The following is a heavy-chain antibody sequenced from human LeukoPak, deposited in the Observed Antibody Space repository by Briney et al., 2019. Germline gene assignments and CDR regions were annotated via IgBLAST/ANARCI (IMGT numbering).Heavy chain of an antibody. J-gene: IGHJ4*02. CDR1: GFTFSSYA. V-gene: IGHV3-23*01. Sequence: GGSLRLSCAASGFTFSSYAMSWVRQAPGKGLEWVSAISGSGGSTYYADSVKGRFTISRDNSKNTLYLQMNSLRAEDTAVYYCAKSYYGSGSYVETFDYWGQGTLVTVSS. CDR2: ISGSGGST. CDR3: AKSYYGSGSYVETFDY. D-gene: IGHD3-10*01.